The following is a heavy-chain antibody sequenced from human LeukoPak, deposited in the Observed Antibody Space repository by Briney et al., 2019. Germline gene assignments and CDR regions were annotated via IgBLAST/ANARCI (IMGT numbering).Heavy chain of an antibody. D-gene: IGHD3-9*01. CDR3: ARGSTYYDILTGYSPFDK. CDR1: GYSISSGYY. V-gene: IGHV4-38-2*02. Sequence: PSETLSLTCTVSGYSISSGYYWGWIRQPPGKGLEWIGSIYHSGSTYYNPSLKSRVTISVDTSKNQFSLKLSSVTAADTAVYYCARGSTYYDILTGYSPFDKWGQGTLVTVSS. J-gene: IGHJ4*02. CDR2: IYHSGST.